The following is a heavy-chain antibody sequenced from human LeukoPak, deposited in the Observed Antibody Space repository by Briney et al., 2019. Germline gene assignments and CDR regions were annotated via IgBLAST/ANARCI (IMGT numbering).Heavy chain of an antibody. D-gene: IGHD1-1*01. CDR3: ARESRYNWNDNWFDP. Sequence: ASVKVSCKASGYTFTGYYMHWVRQAPGQGLEWMGWINPNSGGTNYAQKFQGRVTMTRDTSISTAYVELSRLRSDDTAVYYCARESRYNWNDNWFDPWGQGTLVTVSS. V-gene: IGHV1-2*02. CDR1: GYTFTGYY. CDR2: INPNSGGT. J-gene: IGHJ5*02.